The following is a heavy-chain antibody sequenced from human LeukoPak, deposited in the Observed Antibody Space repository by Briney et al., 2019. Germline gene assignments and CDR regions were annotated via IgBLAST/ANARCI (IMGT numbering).Heavy chain of an antibody. D-gene: IGHD6-19*01. J-gene: IGHJ4*02. Sequence: SGPALVKPTQTLTLTCTFSGCSLSTGGMCVSWIRQPPGKALEWLSRIDWDEDKYYSTSLKTRLTISKDTSKNQVVLTMTNMDPVDTATYYCARSMIAVAGTYFDYWGQGTLVTVSS. CDR3: ARSMIAVAGTYFDY. CDR1: GCSLSTGGMC. V-gene: IGHV2-70*11. CDR2: IDWDEDK.